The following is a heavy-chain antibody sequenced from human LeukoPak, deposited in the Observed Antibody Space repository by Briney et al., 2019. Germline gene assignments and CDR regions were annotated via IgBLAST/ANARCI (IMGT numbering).Heavy chain of an antibody. CDR2: IYHSGST. D-gene: IGHD2-8*01. J-gene: IGHJ4*02. V-gene: IGHV4-38-2*01. CDR1: GYSISSGYY. CDR3: ARLMGY. Sequence: PSETLSLTCAVSGYSISSGYYWGWIRQPPGKGLEWIGSIYHSGSTYYNPSPKSRVTISVDTSKNQFSLKLSSVTTADTAVYYCARLMGYWGQGTLVTVSS.